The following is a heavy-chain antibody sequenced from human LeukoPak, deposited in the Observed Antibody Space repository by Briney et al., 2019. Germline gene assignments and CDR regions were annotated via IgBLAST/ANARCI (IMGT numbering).Heavy chain of an antibody. CDR1: GFTFSSYA. D-gene: IGHD3-3*01. CDR2: ISGSGGST. CDR3: AKGFEFWSGYYFYY. J-gene: IGHJ4*02. Sequence: PGGSLRLPCAASGFTFSSYAMSWVRQAPGKGLEWVSAISGSGGSTYYADSVKGRFTISRDNSKNTLYLQMNSLRAEDTAVYYCAKGFEFWSGYYFYYWGQGTLVTVSS. V-gene: IGHV3-23*01.